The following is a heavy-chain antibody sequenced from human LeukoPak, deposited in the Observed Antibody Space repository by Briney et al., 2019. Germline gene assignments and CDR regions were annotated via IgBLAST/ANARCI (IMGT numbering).Heavy chain of an antibody. D-gene: IGHD4-17*01. CDR2: IYYSGST. CDR1: GGSISSYY. J-gene: IGHJ6*03. V-gene: IGHV4-59*12. Sequence: SETLSLTCTVSGGSISSYYWSWIRQPPGKGLEWIGYIYYSGSTNYNPSLKSRVTISVDTSKNQFSLKLSSVTAADTAVYYCARDNGDYWYYYYYMDVWGKGTTVTVSS. CDR3: ARDNGDYWYYYYYMDV.